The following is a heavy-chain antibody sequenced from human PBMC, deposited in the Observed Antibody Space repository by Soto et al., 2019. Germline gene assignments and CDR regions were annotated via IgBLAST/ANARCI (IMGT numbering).Heavy chain of an antibody. V-gene: IGHV4-31*03. CDR2: IYYSGST. J-gene: IGHJ4*02. CDR1: GGSFTGGRYY. Sequence: LPLTPTLSGGSFTGGRYYLICIRQPRGKGLECIGYIYYSGSTYYSPALKSRVTISVDTSKIQFVMKLSSVTAADTGVYYCARQSHDYGDYPIDYWGQGTLVTVSS. CDR3: ARQSHDYGDYPIDY. D-gene: IGHD4-17*01.